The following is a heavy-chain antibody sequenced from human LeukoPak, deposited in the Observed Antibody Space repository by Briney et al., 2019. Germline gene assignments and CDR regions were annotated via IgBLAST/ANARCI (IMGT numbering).Heavy chain of an antibody. V-gene: IGHV5-51*01. Sequence: GESLKISWQVSGYNFATDWIGWVRQMPGKGLEWMGIIAPADSDNRYSPSFQGQVTISADKSINTAYLQWSSLRASDTAIYYCARQAALAGTGIDYWGQGTLVTVSS. CDR1: GYNFATDW. CDR2: IAPADSDN. J-gene: IGHJ4*02. CDR3: ARQAALAGTGIDY. D-gene: IGHD6-19*01.